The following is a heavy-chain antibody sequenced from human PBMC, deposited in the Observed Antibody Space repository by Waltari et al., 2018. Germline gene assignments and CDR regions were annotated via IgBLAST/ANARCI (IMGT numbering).Heavy chain of an antibody. Sequence: QLQLQESGPGLVKPSETLSLTCTVSGGSISSSSYYWGWIRQPPGKGLEGIGSIYYSGGTSYIPSLKSRVTISVATSKNQFSLKLSSVTAADTAVYYCARRVGYSSSWYRGYYFDYWGQGTLVTVSS. CDR2: IYYSGGT. CDR3: ARRVGYSSSWYRGYYFDY. V-gene: IGHV4-39*01. D-gene: IGHD6-13*01. J-gene: IGHJ4*02. CDR1: GGSISSSSYY.